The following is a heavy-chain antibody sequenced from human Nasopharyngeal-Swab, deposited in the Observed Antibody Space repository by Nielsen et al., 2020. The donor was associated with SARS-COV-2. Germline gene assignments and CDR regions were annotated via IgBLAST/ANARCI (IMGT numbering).Heavy chain of an antibody. CDR1: GFTFSTYA. V-gene: IGHV3-23*01. CDR2: ISGAGAST. J-gene: IGHJ4*02. D-gene: IGHD3-10*01. CDR3: AKAGGYYYGSGRRYSDY. Sequence: GESLKISCAASGFTFSTYAMTWVRQAPGKGLEWVSAISGAGASTYYADSVKGRFTISRDNSKNTVSLQMNSLRAEDTAVYYRAKAGGYYYGSGRRYSDYWGQGTLVTVSS.